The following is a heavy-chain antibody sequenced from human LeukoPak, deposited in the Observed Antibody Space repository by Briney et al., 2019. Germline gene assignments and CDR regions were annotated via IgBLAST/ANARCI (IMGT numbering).Heavy chain of an antibody. CDR1: GGSFSGYY. D-gene: IGHD1-26*01. V-gene: IGHV4-34*01. CDR2: INHSGST. Sequence: SETLSLTCAVYGGSFSGYYWSWIRQPPGKGLEWIGEINHSGSTNHNPSLKSRVTISVDTSKNQFSLKLSSVTAADTAVYYCASIISGSYFDYWGQGTLVTVSS. CDR3: ASIISGSYFDY. J-gene: IGHJ4*02.